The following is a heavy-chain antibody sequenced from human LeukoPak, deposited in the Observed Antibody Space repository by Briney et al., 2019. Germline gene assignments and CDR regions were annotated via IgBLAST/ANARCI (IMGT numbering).Heavy chain of an antibody. J-gene: IGHJ6*04. V-gene: IGHV3-30*02. CDR2: TRDDGSNK. CDR3: AKDGNYGSGSRMDV. D-gene: IGHD3-10*01. Sequence: PGGSLRLSCAASGFTFSSYGMRWVRQAPGKGLEWVAFTRDDGSNKYYADSVKGRFTISRDNSKNTLYLQMNSLRVEDTAVYYCAKDGNYGSGSRMDVWGKGTTVTVSS. CDR1: GFTFSSYG.